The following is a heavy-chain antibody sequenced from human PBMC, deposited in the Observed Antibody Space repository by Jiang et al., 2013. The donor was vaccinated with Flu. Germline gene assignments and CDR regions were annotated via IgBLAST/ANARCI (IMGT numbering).Heavy chain of an antibody. CDR3: TSRVWFGESTKWPNYMDV. CDR2: IRSKAYGGTT. J-gene: IGHJ6*03. Sequence: RLSCTASGFTFGDYAMSWFRQAPGKGLEWVGFIRSKAYGGTTEYAASVKGRFTISRDDSKSIAYLQMNSLKTEDTAVYYCTSRVWFGESTKWPNYMDVWGKGTTVTVSS. CDR1: GFTFGDYA. D-gene: IGHD3-10*01. V-gene: IGHV3-49*03.